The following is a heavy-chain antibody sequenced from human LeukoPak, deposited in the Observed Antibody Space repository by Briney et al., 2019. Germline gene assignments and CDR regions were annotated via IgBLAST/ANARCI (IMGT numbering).Heavy chain of an antibody. Sequence: GGSLRPSCAASGFTFSSYGMHWVRQAPGKGLEWVAVISYDGSNKYYADSVKGRFTISRDNSKNTLYLQMNSLRAEDTAVYYCAKGLVEQWLVLWFDPWGQGTLVTVSS. D-gene: IGHD6-19*01. CDR2: ISYDGSNK. V-gene: IGHV3-30*18. CDR1: GFTFSSYG. CDR3: AKGLVEQWLVLWFDP. J-gene: IGHJ5*02.